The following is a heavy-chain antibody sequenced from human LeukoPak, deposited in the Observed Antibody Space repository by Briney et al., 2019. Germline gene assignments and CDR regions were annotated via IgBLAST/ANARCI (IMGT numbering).Heavy chain of an antibody. CDR1: GYTFTSYY. J-gene: IGHJ4*02. CDR3: ARGGGGPVGD. D-gene: IGHD2-15*01. Sequence: SVKVSCKASGYTFTSYYMHWVRQAPGQGLEWMGGIIPIFGTANYAQKFQGRVTITTDESTSTAYMELSSLRSEDTAVYYCARGGGGPVGDWGQGTLVTVSS. CDR2: IIPIFGTA. V-gene: IGHV1-69*05.